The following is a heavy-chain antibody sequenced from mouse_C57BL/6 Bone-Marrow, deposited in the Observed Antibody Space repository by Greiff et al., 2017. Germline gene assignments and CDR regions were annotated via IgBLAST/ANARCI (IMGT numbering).Heavy chain of an antibody. D-gene: IGHD2-4*01. CDR3: AIPLHYDYMDY. Sequence: QVQLQQPGAELVKPGASVKVSCKASGYTFTSYWMHWVKQRPGQGLEWIGRIHPSDGDTNYNQKFKGKATLTVDKSSSTAYMQLSSLTSEDSAVYYCAIPLHYDYMDYWGQGTSVTVSS. CDR2: IHPSDGDT. V-gene: IGHV1-74*01. CDR1: GYTFTSYW. J-gene: IGHJ4*01.